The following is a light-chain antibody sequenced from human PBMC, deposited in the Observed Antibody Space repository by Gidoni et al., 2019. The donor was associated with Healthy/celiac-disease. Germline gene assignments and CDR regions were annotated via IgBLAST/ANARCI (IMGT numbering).Light chain of an antibody. V-gene: IGKV1-33*01. Sequence: DIQMTKSPSALSASVGDRVTITCQASQDISNYLNWYQPKPGKAPKLLIYDAYNLEKGVPSRFSGSGSVTDFTFTISSLHPEDIATYYCQQYDNLLLTFGGGTKVEIK. CDR3: QQYDNLLLT. CDR1: QDISNY. CDR2: DAY. J-gene: IGKJ4*01.